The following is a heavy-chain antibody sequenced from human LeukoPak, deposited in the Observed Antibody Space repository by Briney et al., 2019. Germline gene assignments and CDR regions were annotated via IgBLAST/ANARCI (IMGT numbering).Heavy chain of an antibody. Sequence: PGGSLRLSCAASGFTFSSYAMSWVRQAPGEGLEWVSAISGSGGSTYYADSVKGRFTISRHNSKNTLYLQMNSLRAEDTAVSYCAKTTLLYSIGYHFSYWGQGTLGTVSP. V-gene: IGHV3-23*01. CDR3: AKTTLLYSIGYHFSY. D-gene: IGHD3-22*01. J-gene: IGHJ4*02. CDR2: ISGSGGST. CDR1: GFTFSSYA.